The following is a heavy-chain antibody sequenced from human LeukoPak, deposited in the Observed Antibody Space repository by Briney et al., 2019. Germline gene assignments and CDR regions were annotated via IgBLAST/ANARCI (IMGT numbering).Heavy chain of an antibody. D-gene: IGHD3-10*01. CDR2: INHIGST. CDR3: ARDSGSGSLRYIDL. J-gene: IGHJ2*01. CDR1: GGSTSNYY. V-gene: IGHV4-59*01. Sequence: PSETLSLTCTVSGGSTSNYYWSWLRQPPGKGLEWIGYINHIGSTNYNPSLKSRVTISVDTSKKQFSLKVTSVTAADTAVYYCARDSGSGSLRYIDLRGRGTLVTVST.